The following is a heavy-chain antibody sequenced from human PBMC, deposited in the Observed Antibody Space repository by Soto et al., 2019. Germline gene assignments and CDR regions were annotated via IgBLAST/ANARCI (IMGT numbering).Heavy chain of an antibody. CDR2: ISYDGSNK. J-gene: IGHJ4*02. CDR3: AREEREQLIDY. V-gene: IGHV3-30*04. Sequence: GGSLRLSCAASGFTFSSYAMHWVRQAPGKGLEWVAVISYDGSNKYYADSVKGRFTISRDNSKNTLYLQMNSLRADDTAMYYCAREEREQLIDYWGQGTLVTVSS. CDR1: GFTFSSYA. D-gene: IGHD6-6*01.